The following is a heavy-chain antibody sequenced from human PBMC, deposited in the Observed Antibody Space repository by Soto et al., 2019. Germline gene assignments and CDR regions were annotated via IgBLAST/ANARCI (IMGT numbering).Heavy chain of an antibody. Sequence: EVQLVQSGAEVKKPGESLKISCKGSGYSFTSHWIGWVRQMPGKDLEWMGIIYPGDSDTRYSPSFQGQVTFSVDKSITTAYLQWSSLKASDTAMYYCARQRLAAGTLYDAFDMWGQGTMVTVSS. V-gene: IGHV5-51*01. CDR3: ARQRLAAGTLYDAFDM. J-gene: IGHJ3*02. CDR1: GYSFTSHW. CDR2: IYPGDSDT. D-gene: IGHD6-13*01.